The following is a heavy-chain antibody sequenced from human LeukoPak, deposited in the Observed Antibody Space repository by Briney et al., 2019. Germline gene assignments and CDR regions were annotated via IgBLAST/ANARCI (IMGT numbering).Heavy chain of an antibody. Sequence: GGSLRLSCAASGFTFSSYGMHWVRQAPGKGLEWVAVIWYDGSNKYYADSVKGRFTISRDDSKNTVYLQMNSPKIEDTAVYYCTTRLNPNWGLEDAFDIWGQGTMVTVSS. CDR2: IWYDGSNK. CDR3: TTRLNPNWGLEDAFDI. V-gene: IGHV3-30*02. D-gene: IGHD7-27*01. J-gene: IGHJ3*02. CDR1: GFTFSSYG.